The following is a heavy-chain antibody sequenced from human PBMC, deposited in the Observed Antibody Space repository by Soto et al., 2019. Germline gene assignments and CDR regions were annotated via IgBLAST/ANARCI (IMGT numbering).Heavy chain of an antibody. J-gene: IGHJ4*02. Sequence: QMQLVQSGAEVKVRGSSVKISCKTSGGTFNTYALTWVRQAPGQGIEWIGGIIPIFGIKNVAQRVQGRVSLTADESLTTAYMEMTSLLSDDTAVYECAKEAGDHWGPGTLLTCSS. CDR1: GGTFNTYA. CDR2: IIPIFGIK. V-gene: IGHV1-69*01. CDR3: AKEAGDH. D-gene: IGHD3-10*01.